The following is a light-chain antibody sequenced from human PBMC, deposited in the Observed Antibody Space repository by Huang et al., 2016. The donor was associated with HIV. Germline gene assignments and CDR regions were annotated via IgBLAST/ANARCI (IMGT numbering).Light chain of an antibody. CDR1: QRLSSNY. CDR3: QQYGSSVFT. Sequence: EIVLTQSPGTLSLSPGERATLSCRASQRLSSNYLAWYYQKPGQAPRLLIYGASTRATGIPDRFSGSGSGTDFTLTISRLEPEDFAVFYCQQYGSSVFTFGQGTRLEIK. CDR2: GAS. V-gene: IGKV3-20*01. J-gene: IGKJ5*01.